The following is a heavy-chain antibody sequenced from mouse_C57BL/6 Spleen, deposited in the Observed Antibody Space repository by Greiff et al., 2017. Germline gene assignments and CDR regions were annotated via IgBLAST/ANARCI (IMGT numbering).Heavy chain of an antibody. D-gene: IGHD1-1*01. J-gene: IGHJ2*01. CDR1: GYAFSSSW. V-gene: IGHV1-82*01. Sequence: QVQLQQTGPELVKPGASVKISCKASGYAFSSSWMNWVKQRPGTGLEWIGRIYPGDGDTNYNGKFKGKATLTADKSSSTAYMQLSSLTSEDSAVYFCARDEIYYYALDYWGQGTTLTVSS. CDR3: ARDEIYYYALDY. CDR2: IYPGDGDT.